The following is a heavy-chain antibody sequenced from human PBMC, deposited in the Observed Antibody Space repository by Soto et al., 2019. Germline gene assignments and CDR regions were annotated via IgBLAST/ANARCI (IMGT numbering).Heavy chain of an antibody. CDR1: GFTFSNAW. J-gene: IGHJ5*02. D-gene: IGHD3-16*02. Sequence: GGSLRLSFAASGFTFSNAWMSWVLQAPGKVLEWVGRLKSKTDDGTTDYAATVKGRFTISRDYSKNTLYLQMNSLKTEDTAVYYCTTDKMITFGGVIVPNWFDPWGQGTLVTVSS. CDR2: LKSKTDDGTT. V-gene: IGHV3-15*01. CDR3: TTDKMITFGGVIVPNWFDP.